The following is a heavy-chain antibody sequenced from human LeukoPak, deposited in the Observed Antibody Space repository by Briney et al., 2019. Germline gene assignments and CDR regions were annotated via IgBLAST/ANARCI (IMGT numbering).Heavy chain of an antibody. Sequence: SQTLSLTCAIPGDSVSSNSAAWNCVRQSPSRGLEWLGRTYYRSKWYNDYAVSVKSRITINPDTSKNQFSLQLNSVTPEDTAVYYCARDVRGYSYGSFDYWGQGTLVTVSS. CDR3: ARDVRGYSYGSFDY. V-gene: IGHV6-1*01. J-gene: IGHJ4*02. CDR1: GDSVSSNSAA. D-gene: IGHD5-18*01. CDR2: TYYRSKWYN.